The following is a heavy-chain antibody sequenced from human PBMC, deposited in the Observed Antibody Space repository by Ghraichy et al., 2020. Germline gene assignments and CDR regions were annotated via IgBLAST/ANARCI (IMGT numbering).Heavy chain of an antibody. CDR3: ARGWITMVRGVISRVYYYGMDV. CDR2: INHSGST. V-gene: IGHV4-34*01. Sequence: SQTLSLTCAVYGGSFSGYYWSWIRQPPGKGLEWIGEINHSGSTNYNPSLKSRVTISVDTSKNQFSLKLSSVTAADTAVYYCARGWITMVRGVISRVYYYGMDVWGQGTTVTVSS. CDR1: GGSFSGYY. D-gene: IGHD3-10*01. J-gene: IGHJ6*02.